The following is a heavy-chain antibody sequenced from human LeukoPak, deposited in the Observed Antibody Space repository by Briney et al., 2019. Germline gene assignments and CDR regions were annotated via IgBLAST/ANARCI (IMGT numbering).Heavy chain of an antibody. D-gene: IGHD1-14*01. V-gene: IGHV3-74*01. CDR2: INSDGSST. J-gene: IGHJ6*02. Sequence: GVSLRLPCAASGFTFSSYWMHWVRQAPGKGLVWVSRINSDGSSTSYADSVKGRFTISRDNAKNTLYLQMNSLRAEDTAVYYCATGQGHGMDVWGQGTTVTVSS. CDR1: GFTFSSYW. CDR3: ATGQGHGMDV.